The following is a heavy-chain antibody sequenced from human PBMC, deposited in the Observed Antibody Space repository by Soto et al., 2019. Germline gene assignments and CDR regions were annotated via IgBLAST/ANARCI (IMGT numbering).Heavy chain of an antibody. Sequence: QVQLVQSGAEVKKPGSSVKVSCKASGGTFSSYAITWVRQAAGQGLEWMGGIIPIFGTAHYAQKFQGRVTITADESTGTAYMELSSLISEDTAVYYCATEGDGSGAYYYGMDVWGQGTTVTVSS. CDR2: IIPIFGTA. V-gene: IGHV1-69*12. J-gene: IGHJ6*02. CDR3: ATEGDGSGAYYYGMDV. D-gene: IGHD2-15*01. CDR1: GGTFSSYA.